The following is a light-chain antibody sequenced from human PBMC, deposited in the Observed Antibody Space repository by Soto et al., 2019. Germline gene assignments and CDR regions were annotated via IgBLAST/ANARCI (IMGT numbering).Light chain of an antibody. CDR2: AAS. Sequence: DIQMTQTPSSLSASVGDRGTITCLASQAIDRWLAWYQQKPGKAPKVLIYAASNLRSGVPSRFSGSGSGIDFSLTISSLQPEDLATYYCKQSKTFPLTFGGGTKVDI. J-gene: IGKJ4*01. CDR1: QAIDRW. CDR3: KQSKTFPLT. V-gene: IGKV1-12*01.